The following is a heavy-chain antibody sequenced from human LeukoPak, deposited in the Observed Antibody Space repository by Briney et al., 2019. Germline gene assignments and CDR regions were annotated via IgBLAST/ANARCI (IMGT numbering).Heavy chain of an antibody. CDR2: ISRDDDK. D-gene: IGHD7-27*01. CDR1: GFSLNTNGVG. Sequence: SGPTLLKPTETLTLTCTFSGFSLNTNGVGVGWIRQPPGKALEWLALISRDDDKRYSPSLKSRLTITKDTSKNQVALTLANLDPVDTATYYCAHTGSAHGDDWFDPWGQGTLVPVSS. CDR3: AHTGSAHGDDWFDP. V-gene: IGHV2-5*02. J-gene: IGHJ5*02.